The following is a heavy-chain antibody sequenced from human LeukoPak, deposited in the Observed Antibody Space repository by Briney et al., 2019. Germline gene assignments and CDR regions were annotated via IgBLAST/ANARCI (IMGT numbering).Heavy chain of an antibody. Sequence: GGSLRLSCVAPGFTVSNAWMSWVRQAPGKGLEWVGRIKRNSDGGTTDYAAPVKGRFTVSRDDSKNTLYLQMNSLKTEDTALYYCTTIAVAGPQGGAFDIWGQGTLVTVSS. V-gene: IGHV3-15*01. CDR3: TTIAVAGPQGGAFDI. CDR2: IKRNSDGGTT. CDR1: GFTVSNAW. J-gene: IGHJ3*02. D-gene: IGHD6-19*01.